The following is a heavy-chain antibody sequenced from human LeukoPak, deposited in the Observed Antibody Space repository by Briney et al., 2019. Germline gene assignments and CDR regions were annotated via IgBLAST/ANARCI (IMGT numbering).Heavy chain of an antibody. Sequence: GGSLRLSCAASGFTFSSYWMSWVRQAPGKGLEWVANIKQDGSEKYYVDPVKGRFTISRDNAKNSLYLQMNSLRAEDTAVYYCASLYGSGSYLIFDYWGQGTLVTVSS. D-gene: IGHD3-10*01. CDR3: ASLYGSGSYLIFDY. J-gene: IGHJ4*02. V-gene: IGHV3-7*01. CDR2: IKQDGSEK. CDR1: GFTFSSYW.